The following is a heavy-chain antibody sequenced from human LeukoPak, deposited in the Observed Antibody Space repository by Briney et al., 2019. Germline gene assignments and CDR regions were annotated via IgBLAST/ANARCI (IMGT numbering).Heavy chain of an antibody. CDR3: ARGRRDGYNYYFDY. J-gene: IGHJ4*02. CDR1: GGSISSGGYS. Sequence: PSETLSLTCAVSGGSISSGGYSWSWIRQPPGKGLEWIGYIYHSGSTYYNPSLKSRVTISVDRSKNQFSLKLSSVTAADTAVYYCARGRRDGYNYYFDYWGQGTLVTVSS. V-gene: IGHV4-30-2*01. D-gene: IGHD5-24*01. CDR2: IYHSGST.